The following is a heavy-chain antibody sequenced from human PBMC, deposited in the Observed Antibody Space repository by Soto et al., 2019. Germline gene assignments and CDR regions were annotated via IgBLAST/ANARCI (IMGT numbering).Heavy chain of an antibody. Sequence: ASVKVSCKASGFTFTSSAVQWVRQARGQRLEWIGWIVVGSGNTNYAQKFQERVTITRDMSTSTAYIELSSLRSEDPAVYCCAAALRAGYYGSGSFDYWGQGTLVTVSS. J-gene: IGHJ4*02. CDR2: IVVGSGNT. D-gene: IGHD3-10*01. CDR1: GFTFTSSA. CDR3: AAALRAGYYGSGSFDY. V-gene: IGHV1-58*01.